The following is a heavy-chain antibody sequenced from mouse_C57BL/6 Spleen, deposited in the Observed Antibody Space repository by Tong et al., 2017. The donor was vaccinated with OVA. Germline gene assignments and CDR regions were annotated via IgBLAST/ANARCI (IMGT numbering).Heavy chain of an antibody. CDR3: VRPGSYEYFDV. CDR1: GFSFNTYA. D-gene: IGHD1-1*01. J-gene: IGHJ1*03. V-gene: IGHV10-1*01. CDR2: IRSKSNNYAT. Sequence: EVQLQESGGGLVQPKGSLKLSCAASGFSFNTYAMNWVRQAPGKGLEWVARIRSKSNNYATYYADSVKDRFTISRDDSESMLYLQMNNLKTEDTAMYYCVRPGSYEYFDVWGTGTTVTVSS.